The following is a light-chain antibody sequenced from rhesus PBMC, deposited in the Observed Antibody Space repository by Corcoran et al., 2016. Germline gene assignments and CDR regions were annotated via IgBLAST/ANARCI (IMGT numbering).Light chain of an antibody. J-gene: IGKJ4*01. CDR3: QQYNDLLLT. CDR2: SAY. V-gene: IGKV3-40*03. Sequence: EIVMTQSPATLSLSPGETATLSCRASESVGSYLAWYQQKPGQVPKLLVHSAYFRATGIPDRFSGRGFRTEFTLTISSLEPEDVGVYHCQQYNDLLLTFGGGTKVEIK. CDR1: ESVGSY.